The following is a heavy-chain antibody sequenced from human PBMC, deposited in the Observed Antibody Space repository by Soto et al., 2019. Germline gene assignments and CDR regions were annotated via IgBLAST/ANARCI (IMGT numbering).Heavy chain of an antibody. CDR3: ARGSRDSYPGSRIFDF. Sequence: QVQLVESGGGVVQPGRSLRLSCAASGFTFSSYAMHWVRQAPGKGLEWVAVISYDGSNKYYADSVKGRFTISRDNSKTTLYLQMNSLRVEDSAVYYCARGSRDSYPGSRIFDFWGRGTLVTVSS. J-gene: IGHJ4*02. CDR2: ISYDGSNK. CDR1: GFTFSSYA. D-gene: IGHD3-10*01. V-gene: IGHV3-30-3*01.